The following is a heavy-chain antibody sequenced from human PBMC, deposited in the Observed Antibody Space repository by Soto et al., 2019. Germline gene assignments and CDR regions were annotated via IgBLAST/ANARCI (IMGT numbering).Heavy chain of an antibody. V-gene: IGHV3-23*01. CDR1: GFTFSSYA. J-gene: IGHJ4*02. CDR2: ISGSGGST. Sequence: EVQLLESGGGLVQPGGSLRLSCAASGFTFSSYAMSWVRQAPGKGLEWVSAISGSGGSTYYADSVKGRFTISRENSKNTLYLPMNSLGAEDTGVYYCAKDVPIVGALGVFDYWGQGTLVTVSS. D-gene: IGHD1-26*01. CDR3: AKDVPIVGALGVFDY.